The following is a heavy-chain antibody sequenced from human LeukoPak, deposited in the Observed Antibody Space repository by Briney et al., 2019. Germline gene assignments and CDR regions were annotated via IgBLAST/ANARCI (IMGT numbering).Heavy chain of an antibody. J-gene: IGHJ4*02. CDR1: GFTFRSYE. V-gene: IGHV3-48*03. CDR3: ARDSAAYYDSSGYYYFDY. D-gene: IGHD3-22*01. CDR2: ISSSGSTI. Sequence: SGGSLRLSCAASGFTFRSYEMNWVRQAPGKGLEWVSYISSSGSTIYYADSVKGRFTISRDNAKNSLYLQMNSLRAEDTAVYYCARDSAAYYDSSGYYYFDYWGQGTLVTVSS.